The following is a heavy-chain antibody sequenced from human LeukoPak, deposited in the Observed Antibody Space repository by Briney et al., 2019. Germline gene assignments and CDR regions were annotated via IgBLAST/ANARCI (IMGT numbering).Heavy chain of an antibody. D-gene: IGHD5-18*01. CDR3: ASGYSYGLKGFDY. Sequence: PGGSLRLSCAASGFTFSSYSMNWVRQAPGKGLEWVSYINSGRTIYYADSVKGRFTISRDNAKNSLYLQMNSLRAEDTAVYYCASGYSYGLKGFDYWGQGTLVTVSS. CDR2: INSGRTI. CDR1: GFTFSSYS. J-gene: IGHJ4*02. V-gene: IGHV3-48*04.